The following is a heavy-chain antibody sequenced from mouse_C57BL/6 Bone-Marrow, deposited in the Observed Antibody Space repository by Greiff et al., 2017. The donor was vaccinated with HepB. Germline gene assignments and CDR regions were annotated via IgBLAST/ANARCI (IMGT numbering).Heavy chain of an antibody. CDR2: IYPGNSDT. CDR1: GYTFTSYW. Sequence: VQLKESGTVLARPGASVKLSCKTSGYTFTSYWMHWVKQRPGQGLEWIGAIYPGNSDTSYNQKFKGKAKLTAVTSASPAYLELSSLTNEDSAVYYCTREEELLLYFDYWGQGTTLTVSS. J-gene: IGHJ2*01. CDR3: TREEELLLYFDY. V-gene: IGHV1-5*01. D-gene: IGHD1-1*01.